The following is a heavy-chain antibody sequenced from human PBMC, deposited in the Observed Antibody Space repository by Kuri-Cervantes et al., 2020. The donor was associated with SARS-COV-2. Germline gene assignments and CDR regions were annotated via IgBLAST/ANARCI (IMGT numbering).Heavy chain of an antibody. D-gene: IGHD6-19*01. CDR2: IYHSGTP. CDR3: AREPYSSGWMEL. V-gene: IGHV4-38-2*02. J-gene: IGHJ2*01. CDR1: GYSISSGYY. Sequence: SETLSLTCAVPGYSISSGYYWGWIRQAPGKGLEWIGSIYHSGTPYYNPSLKSRVTISVDTSKNQFSLKLSSVTAADTAVYYCAREPYSSGWMELWGRGTLVTVSS.